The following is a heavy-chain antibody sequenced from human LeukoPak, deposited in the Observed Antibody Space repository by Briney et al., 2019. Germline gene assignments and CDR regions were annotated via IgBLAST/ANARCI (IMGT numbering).Heavy chain of an antibody. CDR2: ISSSGSTI. Sequence: GGSLRLSCVASGFIFSNYEMNWIRQAPGKGLEWLSYISSSGSTIYYADCVKGRFTISRDNAKKSLYLQMNSLRAEDTAVYFCARSDEITVADSYYYYAMDVWGKGTTVTVSS. CDR3: ARSDEITVADSYYYYAMDV. CDR1: GFIFSNYE. V-gene: IGHV3-48*03. J-gene: IGHJ6*04. D-gene: IGHD6-19*01.